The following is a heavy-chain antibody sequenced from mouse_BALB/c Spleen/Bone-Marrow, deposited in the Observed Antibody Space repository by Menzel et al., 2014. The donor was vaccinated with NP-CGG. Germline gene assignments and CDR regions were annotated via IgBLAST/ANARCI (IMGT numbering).Heavy chain of an antibody. Sequence: EVQVVESGGGLVKPGGSLKLSCAASGSTFSSYAMSWVRRTPEKRLEWVATISSGGSYTYYPDSVKGRFTISRDNAKNTLYLQMSSLRSEDTAMYYCARHGRYDDGWLAYWGQGTLVTVSA. V-gene: IGHV5-9-3*01. J-gene: IGHJ3*01. CDR1: GSTFSSYA. CDR3: ARHGRYDDGWLAY. CDR2: ISSGGSYT. D-gene: IGHD2-14*01.